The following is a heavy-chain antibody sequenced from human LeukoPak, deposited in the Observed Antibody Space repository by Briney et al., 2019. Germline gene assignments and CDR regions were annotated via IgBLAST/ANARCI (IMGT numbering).Heavy chain of an antibody. CDR3: GRDRRRGGGFYHY. CDR2: IWFDGSNK. J-gene: IGHJ4*02. Sequence: GGPLRLSCAASGFTFSSYGMHWVRQAPGKGLEWVAVIWFDGSNKYYADSVKGGFTISRDNSKNTVYLQMHSLRAEDTAMYYWGRDRRRGGGFYHYLGQGILVTVSS. CDR1: GFTFSSYG. V-gene: IGHV3-33*01. D-gene: IGHD2-15*01.